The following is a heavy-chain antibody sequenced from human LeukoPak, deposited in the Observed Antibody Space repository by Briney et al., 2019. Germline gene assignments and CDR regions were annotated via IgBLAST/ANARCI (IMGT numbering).Heavy chain of an antibody. CDR3: ARGPDIVVVVAASNWFDP. D-gene: IGHD2-15*01. V-gene: IGHV4-34*01. CDR2: INHSGST. Sequence: SETLSLTCAVYDGSFSGYYWSWIRQPPGKGLEWIGEINHSGSTNYNPSLKSRVTISVDTSKNQFSLKLSSVTAADTAVYYCARGPDIVVVVAASNWFDPWGQGTLVTVSS. CDR1: DGSFSGYY. J-gene: IGHJ5*02.